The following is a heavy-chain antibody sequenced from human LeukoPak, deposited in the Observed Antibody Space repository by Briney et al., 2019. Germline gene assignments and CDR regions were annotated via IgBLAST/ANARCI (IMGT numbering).Heavy chain of an antibody. D-gene: IGHD4-23*01. J-gene: IGHJ6*02. CDR1: GGTCGSYT. CDR2: IIPLVDMA. CDR3: ERYSTVVNSGSLYGMDV. V-gene: IGHV1-69*02. Sequence: SVKDSCKASGGTCGSYTITWVRQSPGQGLEWMGRIIPLVDMAKYAQRFQGRVTITADRSTSTAYMELTSLRSEDTAVYYCERYSTVVNSGSLYGMDVWGQGTTVTVSS.